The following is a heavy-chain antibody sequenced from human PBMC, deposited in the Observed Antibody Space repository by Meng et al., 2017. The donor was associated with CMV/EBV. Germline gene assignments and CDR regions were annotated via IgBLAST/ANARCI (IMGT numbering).Heavy chain of an antibody. D-gene: IGHD2-2*02. CDR3: ARAHYAPGYCSSTSCYNRWGMDV. Sequence: SVKVSCKASGGTFSSYAISWVRQAPGQGLEWMGGIIPIFGTANYAQKFQGRVTITTDESTSTAYMELSSLRSEDTAVYYCARAHYAPGYCSSTSCYNRWGMDVWGQGTTVTSP. CDR1: GGTFSSYA. V-gene: IGHV1-69*05. CDR2: IIPIFGTA. J-gene: IGHJ6*02.